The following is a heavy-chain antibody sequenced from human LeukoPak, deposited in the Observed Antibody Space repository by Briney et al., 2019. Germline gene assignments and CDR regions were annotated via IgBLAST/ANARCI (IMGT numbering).Heavy chain of an antibody. CDR1: GFPFSSYS. J-gene: IGHJ4*02. Sequence: GGSLRLSCAASGFPFSSYSMTWVRQAPGKGLEWVANIKPDGTTKFYVDSVKGRFTISRDNALNSLYLQMNSLRAEDTAIYYCARSIPYGTTWYGRSDYWGQGTLVIVSS. D-gene: IGHD6-13*01. CDR3: ARSIPYGTTWYGRSDY. V-gene: IGHV3-7*03. CDR2: IKPDGTTK.